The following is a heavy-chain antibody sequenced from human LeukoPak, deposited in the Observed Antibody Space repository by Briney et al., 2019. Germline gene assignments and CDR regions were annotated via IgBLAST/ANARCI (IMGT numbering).Heavy chain of an antibody. CDR3: ARVFRGYSYGSYSKNFDY. CDR2: IYTTGST. Sequence: SETLSLTCTVSGGSITSGSYFWSWIRQSAGKGLEWIGRIYTTGSTNYNPSLKSRVTISVDTSKNQFSLKLSSVTAADTAVYYCARVFRGYSYGSYSKNFDYWGQGTLVTVSS. D-gene: IGHD5-18*01. CDR1: GGSITSGSYF. J-gene: IGHJ4*02. V-gene: IGHV4-61*02.